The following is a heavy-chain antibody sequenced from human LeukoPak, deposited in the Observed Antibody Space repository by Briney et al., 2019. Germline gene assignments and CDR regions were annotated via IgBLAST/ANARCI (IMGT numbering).Heavy chain of an antibody. J-gene: IGHJ3*02. CDR1: GFTFSSYN. V-gene: IGHV3-64*04. CDR3: AKSSAGAFDI. CDR2: ISTNGDRI. Sequence: PGGSLRLSCAASGFTFSSYNMHWVRQAPGKGLEYVSSISTNGDRIYYADSVKGRFTISRDNAKNSLFLQMNSLRAEDTAVYYCAKSSAGAFDIWGQGTVVTVSS.